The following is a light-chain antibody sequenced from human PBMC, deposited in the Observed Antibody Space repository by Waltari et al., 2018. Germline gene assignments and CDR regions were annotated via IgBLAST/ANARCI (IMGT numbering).Light chain of an antibody. CDR2: KAS. CDR1: QTISSW. J-gene: IGKJ2*01. Sequence: DIRMTQSPSTLSASVGDRVTITCRASQTISSWLAWYQQKPGKAPNLLIYKASNLQSGVPPHFSGSGSGTEFTLTISSLQPDDFASYYCQHYNSYPYSFGQGTKLEIK. CDR3: QHYNSYPYS. V-gene: IGKV1-5*03.